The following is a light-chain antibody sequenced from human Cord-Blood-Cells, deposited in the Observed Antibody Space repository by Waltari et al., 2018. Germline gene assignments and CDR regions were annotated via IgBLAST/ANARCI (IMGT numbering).Light chain of an antibody. CDR1: QGIRND. J-gene: IGKJ1*01. V-gene: IGKV1-6*01. CDR3: LQDYNYPWT. Sequence: AIQMTQSPSSLFASVGDSVTITCRASQGIRNDLGWYQQKPGQAPKLLIYAASSLQSGVPSRFSGSGSGTDFTLTISSLQPEDFATYYCLQDYNYPWTFGQGTKVEIK. CDR2: AAS.